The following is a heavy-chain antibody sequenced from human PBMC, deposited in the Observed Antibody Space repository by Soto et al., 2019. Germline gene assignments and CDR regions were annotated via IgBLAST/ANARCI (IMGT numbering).Heavy chain of an antibody. D-gene: IGHD3-10*01. J-gene: IGHJ3*02. V-gene: IGHV5-10-1*01. Sequence: GESLKISCKGSGYSFTSYWIGWVRQMPGKGLEWMGRIDPSDSYTNYSPSFQGHVTISADKSISTAYLQWSSLKASDTAMYYCARHLDYYGSGSYLGGFDIWGQGTMVTVSS. CDR2: IDPSDSYT. CDR1: GYSFTSYW. CDR3: ARHLDYYGSGSYLGGFDI.